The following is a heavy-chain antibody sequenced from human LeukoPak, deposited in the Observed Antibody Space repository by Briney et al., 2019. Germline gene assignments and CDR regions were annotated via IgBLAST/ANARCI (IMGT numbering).Heavy chain of an antibody. J-gene: IGHJ4*02. Sequence: SVKVSCKASGGTFSSYAISWVRQAPGQGLEWMGRIIPIFGTANYAQKFQGRVTITTDESTSTAYMELSCLRSEDTAVYYCAREYYYDSSGYYYVIDYWGQGTLVTVSS. V-gene: IGHV1-69*05. D-gene: IGHD3-22*01. CDR2: IIPIFGTA. CDR1: GGTFSSYA. CDR3: AREYYYDSSGYYYVIDY.